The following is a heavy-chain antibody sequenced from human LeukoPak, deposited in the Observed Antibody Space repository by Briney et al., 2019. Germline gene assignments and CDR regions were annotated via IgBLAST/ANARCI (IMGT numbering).Heavy chain of an antibody. Sequence: PSETLSLTCTVSGYSISSGYYWGWIRQPPGKGLEWIGSIYHSGSTYYNPSLKSRVTISVDTSKNQFPLKLSSVTAADTAVYYCARGGDYGDYEPYYWGQGTLVTVSS. CDR1: GYSISSGYY. CDR3: ARGGDYGDYEPYY. V-gene: IGHV4-38-2*02. CDR2: IYHSGST. J-gene: IGHJ4*02. D-gene: IGHD4-17*01.